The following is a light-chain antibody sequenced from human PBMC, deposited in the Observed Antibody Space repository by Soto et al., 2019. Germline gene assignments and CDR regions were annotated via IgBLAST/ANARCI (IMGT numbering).Light chain of an antibody. CDR2: GAT. CDR3: QQYGNPPT. J-gene: IGKJ1*01. V-gene: IGKV3-20*01. Sequence: PGERASLSCRASQSVTDNYVAWYQQKPGQAPRLLIHGATFRATAAPDRFSGSGSGTDFTLTISSLEPEDFAVYHCQQYGNPPTFGQGTKVEIK. CDR1: QSVTDNY.